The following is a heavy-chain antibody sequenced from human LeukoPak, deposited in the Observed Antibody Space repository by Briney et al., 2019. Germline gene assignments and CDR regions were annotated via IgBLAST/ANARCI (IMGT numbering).Heavy chain of an antibody. Sequence: AGGSLRLSCAASGINFSDSEMNRVRQAPGKGLEWVSYISSSGTTIYYADSVKGRFTISGDNAKNSLYLQMNSLRAEDTAVYYCARGVPTGYYTSCYDYWGQGTLVTVSS. D-gene: IGHD3/OR15-3a*01. CDR2: ISSSGTTI. V-gene: IGHV3-48*03. CDR3: ARGVPTGYYTSCYDY. CDR1: GINFSDSE. J-gene: IGHJ4*02.